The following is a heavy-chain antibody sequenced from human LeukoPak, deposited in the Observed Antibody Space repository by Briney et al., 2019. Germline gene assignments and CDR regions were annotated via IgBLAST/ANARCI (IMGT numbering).Heavy chain of an antibody. CDR2: ISYDGSNK. V-gene: IGHV3-30*04. D-gene: IGHD6-6*01. CDR1: GFTFSSYA. Sequence: PGGSLRLSCAASGFTFSSYAMHWVRQAPGKGLEWVAVISYDGSNKYYADSVKGRFTISRDNSKNTLYLQMNSLRAEDTAVYYCARQEQLALDYWGQGTLVTVSS. J-gene: IGHJ4*02. CDR3: ARQEQLALDY.